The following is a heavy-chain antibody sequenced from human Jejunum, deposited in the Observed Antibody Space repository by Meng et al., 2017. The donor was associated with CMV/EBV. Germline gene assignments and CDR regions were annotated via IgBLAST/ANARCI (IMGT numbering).Heavy chain of an antibody. CDR1: WFSFAIYA. CDR3: ATHFGMYTHY. D-gene: IGHD3-10*01. V-gene: IGHV3-21*06. Sequence: SCESSWFSFAIYAVRWVREAPGKGVEWVSTIRSRSSHEFYAESVRARFTISRDDASNSGYLQMNSLRVEETAVYYCATHFGMYTHYWGQGTLVTVSS. CDR2: IRSRSSHE. J-gene: IGHJ4*02.